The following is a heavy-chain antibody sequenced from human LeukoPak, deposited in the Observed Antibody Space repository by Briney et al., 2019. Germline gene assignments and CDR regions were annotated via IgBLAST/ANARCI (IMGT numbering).Heavy chain of an antibody. V-gene: IGHV4-59*01. D-gene: IGHD3-3*01. CDR3: ARGDYDFWSGNWRFDT. CDR1: GEPISSYY. CDR2: VYYNGNT. J-gene: IGHJ4*02. Sequence: SETLSPTCLVSGEPISSYYWSWIRQAPGRGPEYIGNVYYNGNTNHNPSLKSRVAISVDASKNQFSLKVDSVTTADTAVYYCARGDYDFWSGNWRFDTWGQGTLVTVSS.